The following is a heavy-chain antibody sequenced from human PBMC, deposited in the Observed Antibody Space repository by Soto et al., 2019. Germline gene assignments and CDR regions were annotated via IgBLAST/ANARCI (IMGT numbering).Heavy chain of an antibody. Sequence: ASVKVSCKASGYTFTSYYMHWVRQAPGQGLEWMGTINPSGGSTSYAQKFQGRVTMTRDTSTSTVYMELSSLRSEDTAVYYCATGPLYCSGGSCYWFDPWGQGTLVTVSS. CDR1: GYTFTSYY. D-gene: IGHD2-15*01. CDR3: ATGPLYCSGGSCYWFDP. V-gene: IGHV1-46*01. J-gene: IGHJ5*02. CDR2: INPSGGST.